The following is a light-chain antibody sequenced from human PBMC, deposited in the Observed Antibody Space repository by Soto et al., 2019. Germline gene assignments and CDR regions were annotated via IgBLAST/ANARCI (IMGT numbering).Light chain of an antibody. V-gene: IGLV2-8*01. Sequence: QSALTQPPSASVSPGQSVTISCTGTSSDVGGYKYVSWYQQHSGKAPKVIIYEVSKRPSGVPNRFSGSKSGNTAYLTVTGLQAEDEADYYCSSYAGSNNFVFGTGTKVTVL. CDR1: SSDVGGYKY. J-gene: IGLJ1*01. CDR2: EVS. CDR3: SSYAGSNNFV.